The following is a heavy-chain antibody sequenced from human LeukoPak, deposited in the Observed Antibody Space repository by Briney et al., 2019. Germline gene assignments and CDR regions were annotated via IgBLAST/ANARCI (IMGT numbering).Heavy chain of an antibody. CDR1: GFTFSSDE. J-gene: IGHJ4*02. D-gene: IGHD6-19*01. CDR3: ARFAVHRRLAVAGQFGLDY. CDR2: ISTTGTTI. V-gene: IGHV3-48*03. Sequence: GGSLRLSCTASGFTFSSDEMNWVRQAPGKGLEWVAYISTTGTTIYYADSVKGRFTISRDNAKNSLYLQMNSLRAEDTAVYYCARFAVHRRLAVAGQFGLDYWGQGTLVTVSS.